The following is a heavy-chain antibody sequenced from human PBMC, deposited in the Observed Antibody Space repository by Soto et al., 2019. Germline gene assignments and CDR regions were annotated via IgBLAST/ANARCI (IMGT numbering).Heavy chain of an antibody. Sequence: QLQLQESGPGLVKPSETLSLTCSVSGGSISSSTYYWGWIRQPPGKGLEWIGSIYYSGSTYYNPSLKSRVTISVDTSKKHLSLRLSSVTAADTAVYYCARLYYYDSSGYDGFDYWGKGTLVTVSS. J-gene: IGHJ4*02. CDR3: ARLYYYDSSGYDGFDY. CDR2: IYYSGST. V-gene: IGHV4-39*02. D-gene: IGHD3-22*01. CDR1: GGSISSSTYY.